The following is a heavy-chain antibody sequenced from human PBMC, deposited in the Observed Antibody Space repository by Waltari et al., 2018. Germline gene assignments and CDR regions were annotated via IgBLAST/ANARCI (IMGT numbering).Heavy chain of an antibody. J-gene: IGHJ5*02. V-gene: IGHV1-69*04. Sequence: QVQLVQSGAEVKKPGSSVNVSCKASGGAFSSYGISWVRQAPGQGLEWMGRIIPILGIVHYGQKFQGRGTMTADKSTSTAYMGLSSLRSEDTAEYFCVRMPAAAPGWFDPWGQGTLVTVSS. CDR2: IIPILGIV. D-gene: IGHD2-2*01. CDR1: GGAFSSYG. CDR3: VRMPAAAPGWFDP.